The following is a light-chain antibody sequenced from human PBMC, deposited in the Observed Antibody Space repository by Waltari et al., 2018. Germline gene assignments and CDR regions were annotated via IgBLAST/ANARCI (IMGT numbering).Light chain of an antibody. CDR1: QNIGRY. CDR2: AAS. Sequence: DIQMTHSPPSLSASLRHRVTMSCGGRQNIGRYLKWYQQISGRAPKLLIYAASNLQRGVPSRFIGSGSGTDFTLTISGLQPEDFGTYYCQQGYSTWTFGQGTNVDSK. J-gene: IGKJ1*01. V-gene: IGKV1-39*01. CDR3: QQGYSTWT.